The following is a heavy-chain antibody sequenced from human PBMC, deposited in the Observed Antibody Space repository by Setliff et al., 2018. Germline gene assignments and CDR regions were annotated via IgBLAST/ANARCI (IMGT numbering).Heavy chain of an antibody. CDR1: GFTFSTYG. V-gene: IGHV3-21*06. Sequence: GGSLRLSCAASGFTFSTYGLNWVRQAPGKGLEWISYLNNDGTTIYYADSVQGRFTISRHNAKNSLYLQVNSLRPEDTAVYYCASAGSRYSFYFDSWGQGTLVTVSS. CDR3: ASAGSRYSFYFDS. CDR2: LNNDGTTI. D-gene: IGHD3-10*01. J-gene: IGHJ4*02.